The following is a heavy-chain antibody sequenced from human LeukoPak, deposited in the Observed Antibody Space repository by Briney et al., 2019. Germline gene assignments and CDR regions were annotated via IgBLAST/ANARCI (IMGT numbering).Heavy chain of an antibody. V-gene: IGHV3-30*02. CDR3: AKDGTYYYGSGSYYNPNYYFDY. J-gene: IGHJ4*02. CDR1: GFTFSTYG. D-gene: IGHD3-10*01. CDR2: IRYDGSNK. Sequence: GGSLRLSCAASGFTFSTYGMHWVRQAPGKGLEWVAFIRYDGSNKYYADSVKGRFTISRDNSKNTLYLQMNSLRAEDTAVYYCAKDGTYYYGSGSYYNPNYYFDYWGQGTLVTVSS.